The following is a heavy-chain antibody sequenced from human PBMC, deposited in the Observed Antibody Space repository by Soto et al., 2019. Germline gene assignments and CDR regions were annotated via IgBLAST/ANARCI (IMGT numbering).Heavy chain of an antibody. CDR2: ISYDGRNI. J-gene: IGHJ4*02. V-gene: IGHV3-30*04. D-gene: IGHD5-18*01. Sequence: QVQLVESGGGKVHPGRSLRLSCAASGFTFSAYAMHWVRQAPGKGLEWVAVISYDGRNIYYADSVKGRFTISRDNSNHTVFLQMNSLRPEDTDVYYCLDTVSLQGGQGTLVTVSS. CDR3: LDTVSLQ. CDR1: GFTFSAYA.